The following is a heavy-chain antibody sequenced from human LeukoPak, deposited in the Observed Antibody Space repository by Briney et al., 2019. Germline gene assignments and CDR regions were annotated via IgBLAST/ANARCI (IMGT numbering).Heavy chain of an antibody. CDR1: GFTFTIYW. Sequence: PAGSLRPSCAASGFTFTIYWMSWVRQAPGKGLEWVANIKQDGSEKYYVDSVKGRFTISRDNAKNSLYLQMNSLRAEDTAVYYCARGPITMVRGVPAAWGQGTLVTVSS. CDR3: ARGPITMVRGVPAA. J-gene: IGHJ5*02. D-gene: IGHD3-10*01. CDR2: IKQDGSEK. V-gene: IGHV3-7*03.